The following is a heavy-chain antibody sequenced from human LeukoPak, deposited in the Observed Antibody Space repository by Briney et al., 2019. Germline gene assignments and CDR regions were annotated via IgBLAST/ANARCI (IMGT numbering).Heavy chain of an antibody. J-gene: IGHJ4*02. CDR1: GFTFSSYS. CDR2: ISNSGGYI. D-gene: IGHD4-23*01. Sequence: PGGSLRLSCAASGFTFSSYSMNWVRQAPGKGLEWVSSISNSGGYIYSADSVKGRFTISRDNARNSLYLQMNSLRAEDTAVYYCARGGNSDYWGQGTLVTVSS. V-gene: IGHV3-21*01. CDR3: ARGGNSDY.